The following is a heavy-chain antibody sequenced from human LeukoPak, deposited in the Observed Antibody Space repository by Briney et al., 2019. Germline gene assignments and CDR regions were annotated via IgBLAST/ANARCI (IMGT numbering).Heavy chain of an antibody. V-gene: IGHV3-30*18. CDR3: AKDSIAVCGSCPFDY. CDR2: ISYDGSNK. D-gene: IGHD1-26*01. J-gene: IGHJ4*02. CDR1: GFTFSSYG. Sequence: PGGSLRLSCAASGFTFSSYGMHWVRQSPGKGLEWVAVISYDGSNKYYADSVKGRFTISRDNSKNTLYLQMNSLRAEDTAVYYCAKDSIAVCGSCPFDYWGQGTLVTVSS.